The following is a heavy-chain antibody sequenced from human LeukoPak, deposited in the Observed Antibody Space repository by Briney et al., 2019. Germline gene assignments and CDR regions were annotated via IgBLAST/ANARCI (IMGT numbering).Heavy chain of an antibody. D-gene: IGHD2-2*01. CDR1: GYTFTSYG. CDR3: ARFSVPANWFDP. CDR2: ISAYNGNT. V-gene: IGHV1-18*01. J-gene: IGHJ5*02. Sequence: ASVKVSCKASGYTFTSYGISWVRQAPGQGLEWMGWISAYNGNTNYAQNLQGRVTMTTDTSTRIAYMELRSLGSDDTAVYYCARFSVPANWFDPWGQGTLVTVSS.